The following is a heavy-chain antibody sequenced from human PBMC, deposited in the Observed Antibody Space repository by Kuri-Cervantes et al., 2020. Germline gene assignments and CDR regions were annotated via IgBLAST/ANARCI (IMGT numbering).Heavy chain of an antibody. CDR3: ARGSSSGSNYFDP. D-gene: IGHD3-22*01. Sequence: ASVKVSCKASGYTFTGYYIHWVRQAPGQGLEWMGSIYPNNGGTKFGQKFQGRVTLTRDTSISTAYMELSDLTSDDAAVYYCARGSSSGSNYFDPWGQGTLVTVSS. CDR2: IYPNNGGT. V-gene: IGHV1-2*02. CDR1: GYTFTGYY. J-gene: IGHJ5*02.